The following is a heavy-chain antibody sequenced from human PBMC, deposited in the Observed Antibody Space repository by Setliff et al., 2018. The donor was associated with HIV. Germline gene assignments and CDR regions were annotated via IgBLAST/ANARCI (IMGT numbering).Heavy chain of an antibody. CDR1: DDSIKSDNYY. D-gene: IGHD4-17*01. Sequence: SETLSLTCTISDDSIKSDNYYWSRVRPPAGKGLEWIGRVYITGRVHHNPTLKSRVSFSIDTSKNQFSLNLRSVTAADRAVYYCARGGDDSGDYLTVFVHGGKGALVTVSS. J-gene: IGHJ4*02. CDR3: ARGGDDSGDYLTVFVH. V-gene: IGHV4-61*02. CDR2: VYITGRV.